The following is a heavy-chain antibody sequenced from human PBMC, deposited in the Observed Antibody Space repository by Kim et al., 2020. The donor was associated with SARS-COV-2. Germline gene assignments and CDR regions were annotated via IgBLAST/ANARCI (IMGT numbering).Heavy chain of an antibody. J-gene: IGHJ4*02. V-gene: IGHV4-39*01. CDR2: IYYSGTT. D-gene: IGHD3-9*01. Sequence: SETLSLTCTVSGDSISSRDYYWGWIRQPPGKGLEWIGSIYYSGTTYSTPSLESRVTISVDTSKNQFSLKLTSVTAADTAVYYCARLRATRKFDFFAGYLDTDYWGQGPVVTVSS. CDR1: GDSISSRDYY. CDR3: ARLRATRKFDFFAGYLDTDY.